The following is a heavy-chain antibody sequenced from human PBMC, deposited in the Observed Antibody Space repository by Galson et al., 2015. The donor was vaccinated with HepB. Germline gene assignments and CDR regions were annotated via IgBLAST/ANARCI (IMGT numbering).Heavy chain of an antibody. Sequence: SETLSLTCAVYGGSFSGYYWSWIRQPPGKGLEWIGEINHSGSTNYNPSLKSRVTISVDTSKNQFSLKLSSVTAADTAVYYCARGLWMVRGVIIKVTKAYNWFDPWGQGTLVTVSS. D-gene: IGHD3-10*01. J-gene: IGHJ5*02. CDR3: ARGLWMVRGVIIKVTKAYNWFDP. V-gene: IGHV4-34*01. CDR1: GGSFSGYY. CDR2: INHSGST.